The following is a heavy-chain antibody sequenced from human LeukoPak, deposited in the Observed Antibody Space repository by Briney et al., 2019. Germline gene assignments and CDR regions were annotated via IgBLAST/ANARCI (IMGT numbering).Heavy chain of an antibody. Sequence: SETLSLTCTVSGGSISSYYWSWIRQPAGKGLAWIGRIYTSGSTNYNPSLKSRVTMSVDTSKNQFSLKLSSVTAADTAVYYCARVTAGFGEFYYFDYWGQGTLVTVSS. CDR3: ARVTAGFGEFYYFDY. CDR2: IYTSGST. D-gene: IGHD3-10*01. CDR1: GGSISSYY. V-gene: IGHV4-4*07. J-gene: IGHJ4*02.